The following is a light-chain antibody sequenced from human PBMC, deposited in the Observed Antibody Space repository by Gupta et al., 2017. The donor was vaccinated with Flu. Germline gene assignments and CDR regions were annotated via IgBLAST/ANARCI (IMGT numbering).Light chain of an antibody. J-gene: IGKJ1*01. CDR3: QQYGTSPRT. V-gene: IGKV3-20*01. Sequence: GTRSLTTSESATHTCRASQTVTNNFLAWYQQKPGRAPRLLIYGASIRANGIPDSFSGSGSGTDFTLTISSLEPEDFAVFYCQQYGTSPRTFGQGTKVEIK. CDR2: GAS. CDR1: QTVTNNF.